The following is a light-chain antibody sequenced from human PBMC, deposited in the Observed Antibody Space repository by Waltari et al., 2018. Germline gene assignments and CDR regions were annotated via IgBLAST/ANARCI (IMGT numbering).Light chain of an antibody. Sequence: DIQMTQSPSTLSASVGDRVTITCRASQSIGSSLAWYQQKPGKAPNLLIYKASSLQSGVPSRFSGSGSGTEFTLTISSLQPDDFATYYCQQYTAYALTFGGGTKVEIQ. CDR2: KAS. J-gene: IGKJ4*01. CDR3: QQYTAYALT. CDR1: QSIGSS. V-gene: IGKV1-5*03.